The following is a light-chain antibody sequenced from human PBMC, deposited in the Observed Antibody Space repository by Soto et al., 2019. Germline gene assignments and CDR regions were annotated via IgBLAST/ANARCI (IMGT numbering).Light chain of an antibody. J-gene: IGKJ3*01. CDR3: QHYNDWPPAFT. Sequence: EILMTQSPATLSVSPGERATLSCRASQSLNRNLAWYQQKPGQAPRLIIYGASTRASGIPARLSGSGSGTAFTLTISSLQSEDFALYYCQHYNDWPPAFTVGPGTKVDL. CDR2: GAS. CDR1: QSLNRN. V-gene: IGKV3D-15*01.